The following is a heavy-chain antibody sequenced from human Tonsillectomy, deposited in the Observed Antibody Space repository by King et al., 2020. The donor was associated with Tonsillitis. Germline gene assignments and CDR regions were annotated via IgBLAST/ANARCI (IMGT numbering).Heavy chain of an antibody. CDR2: IRYEGSNE. CDR1: GFSFSNYG. J-gene: IGHJ4*02. Sequence: QLVQSGGGVVQPGGSLRLSCAASGFSFSNYGMHWVRQAPGKGLEWVAFIRYEGSNENYADSVKGRFTISRDNSKNTLYLQMKSLRPEDTAMYYCAKGQLSSDYWGQGTLVTVSS. V-gene: IGHV3-30*02. CDR3: AKGQLSSDY. D-gene: IGHD5-18*01.